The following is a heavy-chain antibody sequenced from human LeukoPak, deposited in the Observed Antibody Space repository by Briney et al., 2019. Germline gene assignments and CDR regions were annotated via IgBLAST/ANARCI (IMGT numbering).Heavy chain of an antibody. CDR3: AKTTGRADYSSDGGYYGLDV. D-gene: IGHD4-11*01. J-gene: IGHJ6*02. CDR1: GFTLSSYW. V-gene: IGHV3-74*01. Sequence: GGSLRLSCAASGFTLSSYWIHWVRHAPGKGLVWVSRINSDGRRTTYEVSVKGRFTISRDNAKNTLYLQMNSLRTEDTAVYYCAKTTGRADYSSDGGYYGLDVWGQGTTVTVSS. CDR2: INSDGRRT.